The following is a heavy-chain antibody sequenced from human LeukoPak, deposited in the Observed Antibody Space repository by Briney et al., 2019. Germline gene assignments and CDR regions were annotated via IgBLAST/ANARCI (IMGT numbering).Heavy chain of an antibody. CDR2: FDPEDGET. J-gene: IGHJ3*02. CDR3: ATQEWLSPDDAFDI. D-gene: IGHD3-3*01. Sequence: ASAKVSCKVSGYTLTELSMHWVRQAPGKGLEWMGGFDPEDGETIYAQKFQGRVTMTEDTSTDTAYMELSSLRSEDTAVYYCATQEWLSPDDAFDIWGQGTMVTVSS. V-gene: IGHV1-24*01. CDR1: GYTLTELS.